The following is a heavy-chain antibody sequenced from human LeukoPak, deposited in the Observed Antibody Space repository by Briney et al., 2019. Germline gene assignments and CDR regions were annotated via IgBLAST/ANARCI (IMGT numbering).Heavy chain of an antibody. CDR1: GFTFNNYA. D-gene: IGHD3-10*01. Sequence: QPGGSLRLSCAASGFTFNNYAMSWVRQAPGKGLEWVSDISGSGGNTYYAASVKGRFTISRDNSKNTLYLQMNSLRVEDTAVYYCAKLAKYFYGSETYFFFEHWGQGTPVTASS. CDR2: ISGSGGNT. V-gene: IGHV3-23*01. CDR3: AKLAKYFYGSETYFFFEH. J-gene: IGHJ4*02.